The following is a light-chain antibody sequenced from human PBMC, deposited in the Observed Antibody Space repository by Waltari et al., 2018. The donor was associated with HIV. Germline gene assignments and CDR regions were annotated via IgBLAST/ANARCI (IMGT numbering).Light chain of an antibody. CDR1: SSDVGDYNF. J-gene: IGLJ1*01. Sequence: QSALTQPVSVSGSPGQSITISCTGTSSDVGDYNFVSWYQQYPGKAPKLIIYDVNSRPSGVSNRFSGSKSGNTASLTISGLQAEDEAAYYCCSYAGGNTYVFGTGTRVTVL. CDR2: DVN. CDR3: CSYAGGNTYV. V-gene: IGLV2-23*02.